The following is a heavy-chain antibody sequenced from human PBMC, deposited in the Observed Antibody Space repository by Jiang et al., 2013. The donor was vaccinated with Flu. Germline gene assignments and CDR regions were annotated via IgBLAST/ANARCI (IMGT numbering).Heavy chain of an antibody. CDR1: GGTFRSYS. CDR3: ARSSGSSWDHYQYGMFV. J-gene: IGHJ6*02. V-gene: IGHV1-69*01. CDR2: ISTISGTA. D-gene: IGHD3-10*01. Sequence: VSCKTSGGTFRSYSFSWVRQAPGKGLEWMGGISTISGTADYAQTFQGRVTIEADESTSTVYMEVDSLTYADTAVYYCARSSGSSWDHYQYGMFVWGQGTTVTVPS.